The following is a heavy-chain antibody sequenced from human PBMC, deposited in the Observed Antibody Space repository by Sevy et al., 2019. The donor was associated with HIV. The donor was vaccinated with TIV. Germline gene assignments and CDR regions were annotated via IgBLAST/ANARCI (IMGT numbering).Heavy chain of an antibody. D-gene: IGHD6-13*01. V-gene: IGHV4-39*01. CDR1: GASIRDSSYY. CDR3: ARSMGQQLDAFDI. J-gene: IGHJ3*02. CDR2: IYSYGET. Sequence: SETLSRTCTVSGASIRDSSYYWAWIRQPPGKGLEWIGDIYSYGETYYNSSLKGRVTISVDTFKKQFSLSLTSVTAADTAIYFCARSMGQQLDAFDIWGQGTMVTVSS.